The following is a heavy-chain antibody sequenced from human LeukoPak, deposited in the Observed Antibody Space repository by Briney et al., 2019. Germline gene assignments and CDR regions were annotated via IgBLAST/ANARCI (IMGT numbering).Heavy chain of an antibody. V-gene: IGHV3-23*01. J-gene: IGHJ4*02. D-gene: IGHD1-26*01. Sequence: GGSLRLSCAASGYTFSNFLMTWVRQAPGKGPEWVSAISGSGGDTYYADSVKGRFTISRDNSKNTLYLQMNSLRAEDTAVYYCAKKGATTGDFDYWGQGTLVTVSS. CDR1: GYTFSNFL. CDR2: ISGSGGDT. CDR3: AKKGATTGDFDY.